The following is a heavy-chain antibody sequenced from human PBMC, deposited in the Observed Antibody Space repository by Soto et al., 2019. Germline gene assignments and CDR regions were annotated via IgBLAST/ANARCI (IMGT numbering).Heavy chain of an antibody. Sequence: SETLSLTCTVSGGSISSSSYYWGWIRQPPGKGLEWIGSIYYSGSTYYNPSLKIRVTISVDTSKNQFSLQLNSVTPEDTAVYYCAKVPETIAVADEYFDLWGRGTLVTVSS. J-gene: IGHJ2*01. D-gene: IGHD6-19*01. V-gene: IGHV4-39*01. CDR3: AKVPETIAVADEYFDL. CDR2: IYYSGST. CDR1: GGSISSSSYY.